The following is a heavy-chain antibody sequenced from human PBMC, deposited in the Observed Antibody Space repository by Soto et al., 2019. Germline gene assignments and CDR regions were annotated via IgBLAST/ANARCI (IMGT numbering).Heavy chain of an antibody. CDR1: GVSVSNSNYY. Sequence: XETLSLTCPVSGVSVSNSNYYWGWIRQSPGKGLEWIGSVYYRGRSYSKSSVKSRVTISVDTSKNQFSLNLNSVTASDTAVYYCVSQRTSVLTQAYFDYWGPGALVTVSS. CDR3: VSQRTSVLTQAYFDY. V-gene: IGHV4-39*01. D-gene: IGHD2-8*01. J-gene: IGHJ4*02. CDR2: VYYRGRS.